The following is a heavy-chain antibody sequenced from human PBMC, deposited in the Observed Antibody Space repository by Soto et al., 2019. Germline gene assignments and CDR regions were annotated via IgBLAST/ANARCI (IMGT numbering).Heavy chain of an antibody. CDR1: GFTFSSYW. CDR3: AIPFPGGSGGPRSRPEGDYYGMDV. J-gene: IGHJ6*02. CDR2: INSDGSST. D-gene: IGHD6-19*01. Sequence: EVQLVESGGGLVQPGGSLRLSCAASGFTFSSYWMHWVRQAPGKGLVWVSRINSDGSSTSYADSVKGRFTISRDNAKNRMYLQMNSLRAEDTAVYYCAIPFPGGSGGPRSRPEGDYYGMDVWGQGTTVSVSS. V-gene: IGHV3-74*01.